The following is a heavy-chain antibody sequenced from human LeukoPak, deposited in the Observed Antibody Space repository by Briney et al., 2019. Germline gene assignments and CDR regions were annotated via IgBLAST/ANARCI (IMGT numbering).Heavy chain of an antibody. CDR1: GFTFGTYD. CDR2: ITSRSETR. Sequence: PGGSLRLSCAASGFTFGTYDMNWVRQAPGKGLEWISCITSRSETRYYADSVKGRFTISRDNAKNSLFLQLNSLRADDTAVYYCVRSFAVDSDNINDYFDYWGQGTLVTVSS. D-gene: IGHD3-22*01. V-gene: IGHV3-48*03. CDR3: VRSFAVDSDNINDYFDY. J-gene: IGHJ4*02.